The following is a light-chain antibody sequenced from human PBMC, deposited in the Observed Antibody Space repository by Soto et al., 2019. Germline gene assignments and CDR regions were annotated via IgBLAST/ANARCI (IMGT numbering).Light chain of an antibody. CDR2: KVN. Sequence: QSALTQPASVSGSPGQSMTISCTGTSSDVGGYSYVSWYQQHPGKAPTLMIYKVNNRPSGVSNRFSGSKSGNTASLTISGLQAEDEADYYCSSYTSLGTFVFGTGTKLTVL. J-gene: IGLJ1*01. CDR3: SSYTSLGTFV. CDR1: SSDVGGYSY. V-gene: IGLV2-14*01.